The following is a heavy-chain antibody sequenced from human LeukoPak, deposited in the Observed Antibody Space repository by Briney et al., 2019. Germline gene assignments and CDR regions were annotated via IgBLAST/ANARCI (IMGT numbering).Heavy chain of an antibody. V-gene: IGHV3-74*01. CDR3: ARVDQRDAYNLNYFDY. Sequence: SGGSLRLSCAASGFTFNNYWMHWVRQAPGKGLVWVSRINTDGSSTTYADSVKGRFTISRDNAKNTLYLQMDSLGPEDTAVYYCARVDQRDAYNLNYFDYWGQGTLVTVSS. CDR2: INTDGSST. D-gene: IGHD5-24*01. J-gene: IGHJ4*02. CDR1: GFTFNNYW.